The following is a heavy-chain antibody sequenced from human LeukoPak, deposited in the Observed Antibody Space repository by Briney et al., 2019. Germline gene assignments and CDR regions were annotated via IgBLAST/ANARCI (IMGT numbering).Heavy chain of an antibody. D-gene: IGHD3-9*01. V-gene: IGHV3-64D*06. J-gene: IGHJ5*02. CDR1: GFTFSSYA. Sequence: GGSLRLSCSASGFTFSSYAMHWVRQAPGKGLGYVSAISSNGGSTYYADSVKGRFTISRDNSKNTLYLQMSSLRAEDTAVYYCVKSPYYDILTGYFNWFDPWGQGTLVTVSS. CDR2: ISSNGGST. CDR3: VKSPYYDILTGYFNWFDP.